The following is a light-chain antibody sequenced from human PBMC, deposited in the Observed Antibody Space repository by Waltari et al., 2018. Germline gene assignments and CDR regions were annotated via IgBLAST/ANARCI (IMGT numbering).Light chain of an antibody. CDR2: DVS. Sequence: QSALTQPASVSGSPGQSITIPCTGTSSDVGAYDYVSWYQQHQGQAPQLMIYDVSNRPSCISIRFSGSKSGNTASLGISVLQTEDEAEYYCSAYTTSVTLVFGTGTKVTVL. CDR3: SAYTTSVTLV. V-gene: IGLV2-14*03. J-gene: IGLJ1*01. CDR1: SSDVGAYDY.